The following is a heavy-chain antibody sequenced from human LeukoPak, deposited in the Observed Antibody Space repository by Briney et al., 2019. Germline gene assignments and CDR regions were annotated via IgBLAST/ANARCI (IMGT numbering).Heavy chain of an antibody. CDR1: DASISSYH. CDR2: LFFRDSISGTT. CDR3: ATGTALWFGELLYGEAFDI. D-gene: IGHD3-10*01. Sequence: SSETLSLTCTVSDASISSYHWSWVRQPPGEAPEWVGYLFFRDSISGTTDYNPSLKSRVTLSVDTSKNQFSLKLNSVTAADTAVYYCATGTALWFGELLYGEAFDIWGQGTMVTVSS. J-gene: IGHJ3*02. V-gene: IGHV4-59*01.